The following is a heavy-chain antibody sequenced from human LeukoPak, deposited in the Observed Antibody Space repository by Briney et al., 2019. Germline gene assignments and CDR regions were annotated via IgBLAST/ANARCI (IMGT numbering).Heavy chain of an antibody. CDR1: GDSISSYY. CDR2: IYCSGST. Sequence: SETLSLTCTVSGDSISSYYWSWIRQPPGKGLEWIGFIYCSGSTNYNPSLKSRVTISADTSKNQFSLKLSSVTAADTAVYYCVRDRELFYWGQGTLVTVSS. D-gene: IGHD1-7*01. CDR3: VRDRELFY. J-gene: IGHJ4*02. V-gene: IGHV4-59*01.